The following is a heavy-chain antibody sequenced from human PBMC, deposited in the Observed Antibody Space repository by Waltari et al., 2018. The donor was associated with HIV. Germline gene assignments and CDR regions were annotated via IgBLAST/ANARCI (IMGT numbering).Heavy chain of an antibody. J-gene: IGHJ4*02. V-gene: IGHV3-66*01. CDR1: GFTVSSNY. CDR2: IYSGGRT. D-gene: IGHD3-10*01. CDR3: AGSEGRGAFDY. Sequence: EVQLVESGGGLVQPGGSLRLSCAASGFTVSSNYMSWVRQAPGKGLGWVSVIYSGGRTYYGDSVKGRFTISRDNPKNTVYLQMNSLRVEDTAVYYCAGSEGRGAFDYWGQGTLVTVSS.